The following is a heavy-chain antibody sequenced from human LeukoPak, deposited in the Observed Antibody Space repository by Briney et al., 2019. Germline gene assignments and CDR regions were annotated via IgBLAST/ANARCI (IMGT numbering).Heavy chain of an antibody. V-gene: IGHV4-59*01. D-gene: IGHD1-26*01. J-gene: IGHJ4*02. CDR2: IHYRQNT. Sequence: SEPLSLRCSLSSHPLISTHWSWIQQPPGKGLEYIGFIHYRQNTNYNHSLKSRVTISLATSKNQLSLKLSCVTTADTAVYYCGRGGNSGSYFLLDWGQGTLVTVTS. CDR3: GRGGNSGSYFLLD. CDR1: SHPLISTH.